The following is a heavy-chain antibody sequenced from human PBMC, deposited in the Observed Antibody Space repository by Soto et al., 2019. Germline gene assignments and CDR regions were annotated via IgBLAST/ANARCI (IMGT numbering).Heavy chain of an antibody. CDR3: TRGLFSGSSYSGSWYYFDS. V-gene: IGHV4-30-2*01. Sequence: PSETLSLTCAVSGGSITSGAYSWSWIRQPPGKGLEWIGYIFHSGSTFFNPSLESRVTILTMSNNKFSLELSSVTAADTAVYYCTRGLFSGSSYSGSWYYFDSWGQGTMVTVSS. CDR1: GGSITSGAYS. D-gene: IGHD1-26*01. CDR2: IFHSGST. J-gene: IGHJ4*02.